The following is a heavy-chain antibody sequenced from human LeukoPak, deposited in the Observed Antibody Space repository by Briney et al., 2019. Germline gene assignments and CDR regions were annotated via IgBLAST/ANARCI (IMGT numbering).Heavy chain of an antibody. V-gene: IGHV1-18*01. J-gene: IGHJ5*02. CDR3: ARDPRSSRYWSGGSCYGIWFDP. D-gene: IGHD2-15*01. CDR1: VYTFTIYG. Sequence: GASVRVSFTASVYTFTIYGINWVRQAPGQGLEWMGWISAYNGSTNYAQKLQCRVNMTTGTSTTTAYMKLRSLRSDHTAVDYCARDPRSSRYWSGGSCYGIWFDPWGQGTLVTVSS. CDR2: ISAYNGST.